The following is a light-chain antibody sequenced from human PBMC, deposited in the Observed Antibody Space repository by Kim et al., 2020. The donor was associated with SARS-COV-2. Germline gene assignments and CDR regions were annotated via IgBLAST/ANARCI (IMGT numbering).Light chain of an antibody. CDR2: RAS. V-gene: IGKV1-5*03. CDR3: QQYNSYPWT. Sequence: GDRVTISCRASQSISTWLAWYQQKPGKAPKLLMYRASSLQSGVPSRFSGSGSGTEFTLTVSSLQPDDFATYYCQQYNSYPWTFGQGTKVDIK. J-gene: IGKJ1*01. CDR1: QSISTW.